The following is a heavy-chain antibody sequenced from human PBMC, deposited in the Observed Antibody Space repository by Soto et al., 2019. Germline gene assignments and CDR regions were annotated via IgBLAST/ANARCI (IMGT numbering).Heavy chain of an antibody. J-gene: IGHJ6*03. D-gene: IGHD2-2*01. Sequence: GASVKVSCKASGYTFTSYDINWVRQATGQGLEWRGWMNPNSGNTGYAQKVQGRVTMTRNTSISTAYMELSSLRSDDTAVYYCARGTNIVVVPAVLYSSVWYYYYYMDVCGQGTSVTVSS. CDR2: MNPNSGNT. V-gene: IGHV1-8*01. CDR3: ARGTNIVVVPAVLYSSVWYYYYYMDV. CDR1: GYTFTSYD.